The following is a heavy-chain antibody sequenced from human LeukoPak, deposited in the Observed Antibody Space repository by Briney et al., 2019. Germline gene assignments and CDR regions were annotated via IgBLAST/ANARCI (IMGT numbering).Heavy chain of an antibody. J-gene: IGHJ4*02. V-gene: IGHV4-61*01. CDR3: AREGQQLPLDY. Sequence: SETLSLTCTVSGASVSSASYWSWIRQPPGKGVEWIAHIYNGVNTNYNPSLKSRVTISVDTSKNQFSLRLNSVTAADTAVYYCAREGQQLPLDYWGQGTLVTVSS. CDR1: GASVSSASY. D-gene: IGHD6-13*01. CDR2: IYNGVNT.